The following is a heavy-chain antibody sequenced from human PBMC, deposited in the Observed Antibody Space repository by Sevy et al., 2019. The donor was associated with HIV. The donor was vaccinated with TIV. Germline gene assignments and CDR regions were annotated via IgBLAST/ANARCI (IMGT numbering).Heavy chain of an antibody. J-gene: IGHJ4*02. D-gene: IGHD3-10*01. Sequence: GGSLRLSCAASEFTFNTYAMSWVRQAPGKGLEWVSVISFSSRDTYYADSVKGRFTISRDNSKNTLYLQMNSLRAEDTAVYYCAGDRVSGRYYTGYFDYWGQGTLVTVSS. CDR1: EFTFNTYA. CDR3: AGDRVSGRYYTGYFDY. CDR2: ISFSSRDT. V-gene: IGHV3-23*01.